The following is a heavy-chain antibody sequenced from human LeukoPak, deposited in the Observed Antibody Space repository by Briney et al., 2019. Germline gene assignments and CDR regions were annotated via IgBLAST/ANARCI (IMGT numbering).Heavy chain of an antibody. V-gene: IGHV3-30*06. J-gene: IGHJ3*02. D-gene: IGHD3-22*01. Sequence: ARCLRLSCAATGFTFSATWMHFVRQAPGKWLEWVAVISYDRSNKYYADSVRGRFTISRDNSKNTLYLQMNSLRAEDTAVYYCARRHGDSSGYYYRDAFDIWGQGTMVTVSS. CDR1: GFTFSATW. CDR3: ARRHGDSSGYYYRDAFDI. CDR2: ISYDRSNK.